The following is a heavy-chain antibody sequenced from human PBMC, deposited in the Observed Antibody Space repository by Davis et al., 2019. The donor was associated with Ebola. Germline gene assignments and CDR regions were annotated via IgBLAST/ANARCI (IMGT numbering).Heavy chain of an antibody. D-gene: IGHD3-22*01. CDR3: TTDGDYDSSGYDDY. J-gene: IGHJ4*02. CDR2: ISSSSSTI. V-gene: IGHV3-48*01. Sequence: GESLKISCAASGFTFSSYSMNWVRQAPGKGLEWVSYISSSSSTIYYADSVKGRFTISRDNAKNSLYLQMNSLKTEDTAVYYCTTDGDYDSSGYDDYWGQGTLVTVSS. CDR1: GFTFSSYS.